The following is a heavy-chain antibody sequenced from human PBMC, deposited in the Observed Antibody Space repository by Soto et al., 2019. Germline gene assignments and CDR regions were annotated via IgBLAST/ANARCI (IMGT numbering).Heavy chain of an antibody. Sequence: SETLSPTCTVSGGSVTSHHLSWTRQLPGQGLEWVSSTFYTGNTNYNPSLQSRVTISVDTSKKQFSLKVSSVTAADTAVYFCARDPLGCSSSHFFDQWGQGTLVTVSS. CDR2: TFYTGNT. V-gene: IGHV4-59*02. D-gene: IGHD6-6*01. J-gene: IGHJ4*02. CDR3: ARDPLGCSSSHFFDQ. CDR1: GGSVTSHH.